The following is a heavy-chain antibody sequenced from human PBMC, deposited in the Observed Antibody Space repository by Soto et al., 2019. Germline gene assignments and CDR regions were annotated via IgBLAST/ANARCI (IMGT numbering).Heavy chain of an antibody. CDR1: GYTFTSYG. V-gene: IGHV1-18*04. D-gene: IGHD3-3*01. CDR2: ISAYNGNT. CDR3: ARDAPPPELRFLEWHNYDYNGMDV. Sequence: ASVKVSCKASGYTFTSYGISWVRQAPGQGLEWMRWISAYNGNTNYAQKLQGRVTMTTDTSTSTAYMELRSLRSDDTAIYYCARDAPPPELRFLEWHNYDYNGMDVWGQGTTVTVSS. J-gene: IGHJ6*02.